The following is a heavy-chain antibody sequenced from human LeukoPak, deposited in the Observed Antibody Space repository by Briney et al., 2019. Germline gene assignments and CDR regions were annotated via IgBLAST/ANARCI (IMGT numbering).Heavy chain of an antibody. CDR3: ARKGPEHLPTYFDH. J-gene: IGHJ4*02. Sequence: SETLSLTCAVYGGSFSGYYWSWIRQPPGKGLEWIGEINHSGSTNYNPSLSGRVAISLDKSRNHFTLMVTAVTAADTAFYYCARKGPEHLPTYFDHWGRGVLVTVSS. D-gene: IGHD2-21*01. CDR1: GGSFSGYY. V-gene: IGHV4-34*01. CDR2: INHSGST.